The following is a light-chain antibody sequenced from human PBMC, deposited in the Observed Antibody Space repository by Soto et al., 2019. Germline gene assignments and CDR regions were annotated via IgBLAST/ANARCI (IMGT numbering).Light chain of an antibody. CDR2: GAS. CDR3: QQYGGSPL. J-gene: IGKJ1*01. Sequence: EIVLTQSPGTLSLSPGERATLSCRASQGISSSNLAWYQQKAGQAPRLLIYGASSRATGIPDRFSGSGSGTDFTLTIRRLEPEDFAVYYCQQYGGSPLFGQGTKVEIK. V-gene: IGKV3-20*01. CDR1: QGISSSN.